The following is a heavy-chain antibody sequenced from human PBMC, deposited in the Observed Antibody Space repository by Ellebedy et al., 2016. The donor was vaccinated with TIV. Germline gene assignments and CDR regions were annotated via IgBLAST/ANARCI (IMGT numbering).Heavy chain of an antibody. CDR2: TRIDRDTQ. Sequence: PGGSLRLSCVTSGFTFIDSGVHRVRQAPGKGLEWVAFTRIDRDTQYYADSVKGRFIISRDGSKNTLFLQMNNLRPEDTAVYYCADGRVYDRWGQGTLVVVSS. V-gene: IGHV3-30*02. D-gene: IGHD5/OR15-5a*01. CDR1: GFTFIDSG. J-gene: IGHJ5*02. CDR3: ADGRVYDR.